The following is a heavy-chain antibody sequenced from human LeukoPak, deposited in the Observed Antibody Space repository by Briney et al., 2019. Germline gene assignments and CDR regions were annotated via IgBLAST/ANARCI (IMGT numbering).Heavy chain of an antibody. CDR3: ARDRATNSWFGELSLPPNWFDP. CDR2: IRYDGSNK. V-gene: IGHV3-30*02. CDR1: GFTFSSYG. Sequence: PGGSLRLSCAASGFTFSSYGMHWVRQAPGKGLEWVAFIRYDGSNKYYADSVKGRLTISRDNSKNTLYLQMNSLRAEDTAVYYCARDRATNSWFGELSLPPNWFDPWGQGTLVTVSS. D-gene: IGHD3-10*01. J-gene: IGHJ5*02.